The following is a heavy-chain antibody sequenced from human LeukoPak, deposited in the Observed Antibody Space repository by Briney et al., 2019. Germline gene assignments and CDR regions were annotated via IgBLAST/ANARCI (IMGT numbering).Heavy chain of an antibody. J-gene: IGHJ4*02. CDR1: GFTIRNYW. D-gene: IGHD3-22*01. CDR2: ISTDGSIT. CDR3: ARDRGYSVSSGSLDY. Sequence: PGGSLRLSCVASGFTIRNYWMHWVRQAPGKGLVWVSRISTDGSITTNADSVKGRFTFSRDNAKNTLYLQMNTLRAEDTAVYYCARDRGYSVSSGSLDYWGQGTLVTVSS. V-gene: IGHV3-74*01.